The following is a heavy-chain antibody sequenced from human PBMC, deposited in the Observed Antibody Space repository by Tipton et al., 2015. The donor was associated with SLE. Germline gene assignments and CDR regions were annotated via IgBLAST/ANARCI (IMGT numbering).Heavy chain of an antibody. Sequence: YLRLSCAASGFTFADYAMHWVRQAPGRGLEWVSGISWNSGTIDYADSVKGRFTISRDNAKNSLYLQMNSLRVEDTAFYFCTKDKEMATIRTYYFDCWGQGTLVTVSS. CDR1: GFTFADYA. J-gene: IGHJ4*02. CDR3: TKDKEMATIRTYYFDC. CDR2: ISWNSGTI. V-gene: IGHV3-9*01. D-gene: IGHD5-24*01.